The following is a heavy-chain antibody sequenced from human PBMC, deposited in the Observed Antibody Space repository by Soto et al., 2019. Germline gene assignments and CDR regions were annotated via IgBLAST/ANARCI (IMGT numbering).Heavy chain of an antibody. V-gene: IGHV4-59*01. D-gene: IGHD6-19*01. CDR3: ARAWAVPGSHWGV. CDR1: GDSMNPYY. CDR2: ISFSGST. Sequence: QVQLQESGPGLVKPSETLSLTCTVSGDSMNPYYWSWIRQPPGKGLEWIGYISFSGSTNVNPFLRSRVILSLETSKRQFFLKLTSVTAADTAFYYCARAWAVPGSHWGVWGRGTLVTVSS. J-gene: IGHJ4*02.